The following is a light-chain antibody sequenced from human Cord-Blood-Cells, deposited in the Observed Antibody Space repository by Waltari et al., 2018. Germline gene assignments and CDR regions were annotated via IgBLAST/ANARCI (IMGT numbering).Light chain of an antibody. CDR2: WAS. CDR3: QQYYSTPLT. CDR1: QSVLYSSNNKNY. J-gene: IGKJ4*01. V-gene: IGKV4-1*01. Sequence: DILMTQSPDSLAVPLGERATINCKSSQSVLYSSNNKNYLAWYQQKPGQPPKLLIYWASTRESGVPDRFSGSGSGTDFTLTISSLQAEDVAVYYCQQYYSTPLTFGGGTKVEIK.